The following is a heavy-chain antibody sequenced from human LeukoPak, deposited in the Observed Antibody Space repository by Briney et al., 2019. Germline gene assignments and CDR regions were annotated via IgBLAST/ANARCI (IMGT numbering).Heavy chain of an antibody. V-gene: IGHV4-39*01. J-gene: IGHJ4*02. Sequence: SETLSLTCTVFGASISSSDYYWGWIRQPSGKGLEWIGAISSSGSTYYNPSLKSRVTISIDSSKNQFSLKLSSVTAAATAVYYCARRTSNPVGAIDYWGQGALVTVSS. D-gene: IGHD1-26*01. CDR3: ARRTSNPVGAIDY. CDR2: ISSSGST. CDR1: GASISSSDYY.